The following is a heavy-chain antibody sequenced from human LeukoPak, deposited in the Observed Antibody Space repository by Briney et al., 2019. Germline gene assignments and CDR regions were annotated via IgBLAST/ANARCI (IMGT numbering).Heavy chain of an antibody. CDR3: ARGLRRYCSSTSCPYYFDY. V-gene: IGHV4-34*01. CDR2: ISLSGST. D-gene: IGHD2-2*01. J-gene: IGHJ4*02. Sequence: SQTLSLTCAVYGGSFSGYDWSWIRQPSGKGLEWVGVISLSGSTNYNPSLKSRVTISVDTSKNQFSLKLSSVTAADTAVYYCARGLRRYCSSTSCPYYFDYWGQGTLVTVSS. CDR1: GGSFSGYD.